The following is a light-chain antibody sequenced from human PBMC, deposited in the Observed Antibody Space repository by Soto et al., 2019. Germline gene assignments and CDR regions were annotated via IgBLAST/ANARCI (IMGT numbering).Light chain of an antibody. J-gene: IGKJ1*01. CDR1: QGISRW. CDR2: AAS. CDR3: QQANSFPRT. V-gene: IGKV1-12*01. Sequence: DIQMTQSPSSESASVGDRVSITCRASQGISRWLAWYQQKPGKAPKLLIYAASSLQSGVTSRFSGSGSVTDFTLTISSLQPEDFPTYYCQQANSFPRTFGQGTKVEIK.